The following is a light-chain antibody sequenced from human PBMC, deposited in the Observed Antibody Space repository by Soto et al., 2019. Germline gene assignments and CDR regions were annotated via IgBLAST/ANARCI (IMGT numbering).Light chain of an antibody. CDR1: QGISNS. Sequence: DLQMTQSPSSVYASVGDRVSITCRASQGISNSLAWYQQKPGRAPKLLIYTGSSLQSGVPSRFSGTGSGTDFTLTISSLQPEDVATYYCQQANSFPLTFGGGTKVEIK. V-gene: IGKV1-12*01. CDR2: TGS. CDR3: QQANSFPLT. J-gene: IGKJ4*01.